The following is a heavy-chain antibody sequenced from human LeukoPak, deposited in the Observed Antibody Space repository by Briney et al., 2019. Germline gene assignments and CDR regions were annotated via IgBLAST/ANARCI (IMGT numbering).Heavy chain of an antibody. D-gene: IGHD6-19*01. CDR3: ARDLGAVADYFDY. V-gene: IGHV4-39*02. CDR2: IYYSGST. Sequence: SETLSLTCTVSGGSISRSSYYWGWIRQPPGKGLEWIGSIYYSGSTYYKPSVKSRVTISVDTPKNQFSLKLSSVTAADTAVYYCARDLGAVADYFDYWGQGTLVTVSS. J-gene: IGHJ4*02. CDR1: GGSISRSSYY.